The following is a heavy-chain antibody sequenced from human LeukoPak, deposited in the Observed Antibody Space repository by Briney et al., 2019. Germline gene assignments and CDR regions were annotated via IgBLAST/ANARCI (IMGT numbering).Heavy chain of an antibody. CDR3: AHAPPSRYFDWLCFDY. CDR1: GFSLSTSGVG. D-gene: IGHD3-9*01. Sequence: SGPTLVKPTQTLTLTCTFSGFSLSTSGVGVGWIRQPPGKALEWLALVYWNDDKRYSPSLKGRLTITEDTSKNQVDLTMTNMAPVDTATCYCAHAPPSRYFDWLCFDYWGQGTLVTVSS. V-gene: IGHV2-5*01. CDR2: VYWNDDK. J-gene: IGHJ4*02.